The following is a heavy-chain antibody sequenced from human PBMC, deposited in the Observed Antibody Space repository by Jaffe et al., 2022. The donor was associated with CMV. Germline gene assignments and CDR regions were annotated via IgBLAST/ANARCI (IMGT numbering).Heavy chain of an antibody. D-gene: IGHD3-22*01. J-gene: IGHJ2*01. CDR1: GGTFSSYA. V-gene: IGHV1-69*09. CDR2: IIPILGIA. CDR3: AAYYDSSGYYDYWYFDL. Sequence: QVQLVQSGAEVKKPGSSVKVSCKASGGTFSSYAISWVRQAPGQGLEWMGRIIPILGIANYAQKFQGRVTITADKSTSTAYMELSSLRSEDTAVYYCAAYYDSSGYYDYWYFDLWGRGTLVTVSS.